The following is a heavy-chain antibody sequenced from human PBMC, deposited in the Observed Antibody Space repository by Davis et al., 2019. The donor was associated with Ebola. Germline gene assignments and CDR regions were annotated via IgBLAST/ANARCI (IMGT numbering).Heavy chain of an antibody. D-gene: IGHD3/OR15-3a*01. J-gene: IGHJ4*02. V-gene: IGHV3-74*01. CDR1: GFTFSSYW. CDR3: AREGLGDYYFDY. Sequence: GESLKISCAASGFTFSSYWMHWVRQAPGKGLVWVSRISRDGSSTNYAASVRGRFTISRDNVKNTVYVQMNSLRPEDTAVYYCAREGLGDYYFDYWGQGALVTVSS. CDR2: ISRDGSST.